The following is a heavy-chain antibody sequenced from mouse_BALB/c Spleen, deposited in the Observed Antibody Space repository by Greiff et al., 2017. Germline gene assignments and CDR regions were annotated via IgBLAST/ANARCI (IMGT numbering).Heavy chain of an antibody. CDR3: ARDTGYFDY. V-gene: IGHV7-3*02. CDR1: GFTFTDYY. Sequence: EVKVVESGGGLVQPGGSLRLSCATSGFTFTDYYMSWVRQPPGKALEWLGFIRNKANGYTTEYSASVKGRFTISRDNSQSILYLQMNTLRAEDSATYYCARDTGYFDYWGQGTTLTVSS. CDR2: IRNKANGYTT. J-gene: IGHJ2*01.